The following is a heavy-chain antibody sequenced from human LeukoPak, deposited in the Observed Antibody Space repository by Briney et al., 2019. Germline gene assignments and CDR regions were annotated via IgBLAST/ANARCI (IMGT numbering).Heavy chain of an antibody. CDR1: EFSVGSNY. Sequence: GGSLRLSCAASEFSVGSNYMTWVRQAPGKGLEWVSLIYSGGSTYYADSVKGRFTISRDNSKNTLYLQMNSLRAEDTAVYYCARESGSSGYAGYFDFRGQGTLVTVSS. D-gene: IGHD3-22*01. CDR3: ARESGSSGYAGYFDF. V-gene: IGHV3-66*01. J-gene: IGHJ4*02. CDR2: IYSGGST.